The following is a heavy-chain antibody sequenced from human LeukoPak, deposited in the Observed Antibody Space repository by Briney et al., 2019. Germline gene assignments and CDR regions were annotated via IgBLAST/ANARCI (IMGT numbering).Heavy chain of an antibody. J-gene: IGHJ6*02. Sequence: ASVKVSCKASGYTFTGYYMHWVRQAPGQGLEWMGWINPHSGVTNYAQKFQGRVTMTRDTSISTAYMELYRLTSDDTAVFYCASYGSGSHNSFYGMDVWGQGTTVTVSS. V-gene: IGHV1-2*02. CDR3: ASYGSGSHNSFYGMDV. CDR1: GYTFTGYY. D-gene: IGHD3-10*01. CDR2: INPHSGVT.